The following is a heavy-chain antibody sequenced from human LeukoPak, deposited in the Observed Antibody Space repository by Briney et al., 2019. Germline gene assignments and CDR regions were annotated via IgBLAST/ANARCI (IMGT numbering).Heavy chain of an antibody. Sequence: GGSLSHSCAASGFTFSSYWMHWVRQAPGKGLVWVSRINSDGSGTTYADSVKGRFTISRDNAKNTLYLQMNSLRAEDTAVYYCARDPGGYPDYWGEGTLVTVSS. CDR2: INSDGSGT. V-gene: IGHV3-74*01. D-gene: IGHD5-12*01. CDR3: ARDPGGYPDY. J-gene: IGHJ4*02. CDR1: GFTFSSYW.